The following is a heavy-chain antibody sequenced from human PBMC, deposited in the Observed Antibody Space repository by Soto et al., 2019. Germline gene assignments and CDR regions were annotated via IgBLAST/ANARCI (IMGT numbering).Heavy chain of an antibody. J-gene: IGHJ4*02. Sequence: PGGSLRLSCAASGFTFSRYAMSWVRQAPGKGLECVSAISGSGTNTYYGDSVKGRFTLSRDNSKNTLYLQMDSLRAEDTAVYYCAKDKALGGGSCFDYWGLGTLVTVSS. CDR3: AKDKALGGGSCFDY. V-gene: IGHV3-23*01. CDR1: GFTFSRYA. D-gene: IGHD2-15*01. CDR2: ISGSGTNT.